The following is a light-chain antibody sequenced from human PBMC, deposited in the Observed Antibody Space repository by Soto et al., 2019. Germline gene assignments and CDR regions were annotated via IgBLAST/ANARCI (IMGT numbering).Light chain of an antibody. CDR2: DVS. Sequence: QSVLAQPASVSGSPGQSITISCTGTRSDVGLYNYVSWYQQHPGKAPRLMIYDVSNRPSGVSNRFSGSKSANTASLIISGLQAEDEADYYCCSYAGSITHYVFGTGTRSPS. V-gene: IGLV2-14*01. CDR3: CSYAGSITHYV. J-gene: IGLJ1*01. CDR1: RSDVGLYNY.